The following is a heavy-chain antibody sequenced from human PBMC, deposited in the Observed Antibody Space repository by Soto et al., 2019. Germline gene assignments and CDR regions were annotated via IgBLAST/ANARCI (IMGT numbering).Heavy chain of an antibody. CDR1: GYTFTSYA. V-gene: IGHV1-3*01. D-gene: IGHD3-10*01. J-gene: IGHJ4*02. Sequence: ASVKVSCKASGYTFTSYAMHWVRQAPGQRLEWMGWINAGNGNTKYSQKFQGRVTITRDTSASTAYMELSSLRSEDTAVYYCARYYYGSGSSRRHYYFDYWGQGTLVTVSS. CDR3: ARYYYGSGSSRRHYYFDY. CDR2: INAGNGNT.